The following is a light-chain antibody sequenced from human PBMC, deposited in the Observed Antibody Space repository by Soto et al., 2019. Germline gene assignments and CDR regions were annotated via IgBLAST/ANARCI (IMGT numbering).Light chain of an antibody. V-gene: IGKV1-5*03. Sequence: DIQMTPSPSTLSASVGDRVTITCRASQRISSRLAWYQQKPGKAPKFLMYKASSLESGVPSRFSGSGSGTEFTLTISSLQPDDFATYYCKQYDSVWKCGQGTKGAIK. CDR1: QRISSR. CDR2: KAS. J-gene: IGKJ1*01. CDR3: KQYDSVWK.